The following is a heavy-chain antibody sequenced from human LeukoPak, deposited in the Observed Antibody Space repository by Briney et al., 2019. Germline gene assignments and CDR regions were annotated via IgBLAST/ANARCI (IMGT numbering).Heavy chain of an antibody. V-gene: IGHV3-23*01. CDR2: ISGPGATT. CDR1: GFTFSTYA. D-gene: IGHD2-2*01. CDR3: AKDHRSCVGASCLLLQD. Sequence: PGGSLRLSCAGSGFTFSTYAMSWVRQAPGKGLEWVSTISGPGATTWYAESVKGRFTISRDNSRSTLFVQLNSLRAEYTAVYYCAKDHRSCVGASCLLLQDWGQGTLVTVSS. J-gene: IGHJ1*01.